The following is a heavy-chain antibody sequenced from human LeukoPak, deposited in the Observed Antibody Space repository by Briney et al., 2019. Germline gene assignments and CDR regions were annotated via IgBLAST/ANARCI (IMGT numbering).Heavy chain of an antibody. D-gene: IGHD3-22*01. CDR3: AKDRARGDYLALDY. Sequence: GGSRRFSCAASGFTFTTYAMHWVRKAPGKGLEWVALISYDGSSQYYADSVKGRFTISRDNSKNTLYLQMHSLRPEDTAVYYCAKDRARGDYLALDYWGQGTLVIVSS. J-gene: IGHJ4*02. V-gene: IGHV3-30*18. CDR2: ISYDGSSQ. CDR1: GFTFTTYA.